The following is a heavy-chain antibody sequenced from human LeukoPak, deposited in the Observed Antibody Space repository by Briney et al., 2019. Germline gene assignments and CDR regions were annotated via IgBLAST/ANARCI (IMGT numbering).Heavy chain of an antibody. D-gene: IGHD1-26*01. CDR1: GYTFTGYY. CDR3: ARDQAAVGAGLGFDP. Sequence: GASVKVSCKASGYTFTGYYMHWVRQAPGQGLEWMGWINPNSGGTNYAQKFQGRVTMTRDTSISTAYMELSRLRSDDTAVYYCARDQAAVGAGLGFDPWGQGTLVTVSS. V-gene: IGHV1-2*02. CDR2: INPNSGGT. J-gene: IGHJ5*02.